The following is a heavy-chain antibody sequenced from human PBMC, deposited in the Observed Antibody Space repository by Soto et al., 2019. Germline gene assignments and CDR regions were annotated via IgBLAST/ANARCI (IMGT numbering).Heavy chain of an antibody. D-gene: IGHD2-15*01. Sequence: GASVKVSCKASGYPSTSYDINWVRQATGQGREWMGWMTPNSGNTGYAQKFQGRVTMTRNTSISTAYMDLSSLRSEDTAVYYCVRRGGSWMRGYFDYWGQGTLVTVSS. J-gene: IGHJ4*02. CDR1: GYPSTSYD. V-gene: IGHV1-8*01. CDR2: MTPNSGNT. CDR3: VRRGGSWMRGYFDY.